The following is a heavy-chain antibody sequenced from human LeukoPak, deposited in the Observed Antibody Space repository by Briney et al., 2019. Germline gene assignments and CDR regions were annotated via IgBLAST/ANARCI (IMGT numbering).Heavy chain of an antibody. V-gene: IGHV1-69*13. D-gene: IGHD2-21*01. CDR3: ARGLWSILYFDY. CDR2: IIPIFGTA. CDR1: GGTFSSYA. Sequence: SVKVSCKASGGTFSSYAISWVRQAPGQGLEWMGGIIPIFGTANYAQKFQGRVTITADESTSTAYMELSSLRSEDTAVYYCARGLWSILYFDYWGQGTLVTVSS. J-gene: IGHJ4*02.